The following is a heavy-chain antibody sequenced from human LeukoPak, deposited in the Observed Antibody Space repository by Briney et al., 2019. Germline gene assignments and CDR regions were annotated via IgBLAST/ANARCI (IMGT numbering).Heavy chain of an antibody. D-gene: IGHD3-22*01. Sequence: GGSLRLSCAASGFTFSSYWMQWVRQAPGKGLVWVSRISKEGSVTTYADSVKGRFTISRDNARNTLYLQMNSLGADDTAVYYCARDPPYYYDSSGFDYWGQGTLVTVSS. CDR1: GFTFSSYW. CDR3: ARDPPYYYDSSGFDY. CDR2: ISKEGSVT. V-gene: IGHV3-74*03. J-gene: IGHJ4*02.